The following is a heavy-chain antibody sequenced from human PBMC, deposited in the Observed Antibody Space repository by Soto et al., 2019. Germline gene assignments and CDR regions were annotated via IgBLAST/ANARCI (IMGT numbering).Heavy chain of an antibody. V-gene: IGHV1-2*04. CDR1: GYTFTGSY. CDR3: ARSFTVTTGGVDYYGMDV. CDR2: INPNSGGT. D-gene: IGHD4-4*01. J-gene: IGHJ6*02. Sequence: GASVKVSCKASGYTFTGSYMHWVRQAPGQGLEWMGWINPNSGGTNYAQKFQGWVTMTRDTSISTAYMELSRLRSDDTAVYYCARSFTVTTGGVDYYGMDVWGQGTTVTVSS.